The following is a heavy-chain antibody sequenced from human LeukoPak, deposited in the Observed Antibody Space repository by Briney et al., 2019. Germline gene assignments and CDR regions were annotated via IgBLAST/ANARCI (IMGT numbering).Heavy chain of an antibody. CDR2: ISYDGSNK. CDR1: GFTFSSYA. CDR3: ARTTSGY. V-gene: IGHV3-30*01. D-gene: IGHD2-15*01. Sequence: GGSLRLSCAAFGFTFSSYAMHWVRQAPGKGLEWVAVISYDGSNKYYADSVKGRFTISRDNSKNTLYLQMNSLRAEDTAVYYCARTTSGYWGQGTLVTVSS. J-gene: IGHJ4*02.